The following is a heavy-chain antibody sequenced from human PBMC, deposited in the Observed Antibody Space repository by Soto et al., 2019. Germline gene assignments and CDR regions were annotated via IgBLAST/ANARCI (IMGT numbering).Heavy chain of an antibody. Sequence: QVQLLQSGAEVKKPGTSVRVSCRASGYTFKDYDINWVRRAPGQGLEWMGWMNPNSGNTASARKCHDRITMTRSVSARTAFMELSSLPPEDTAVYYCARRMTSTLWCFDLGGSGTQVTVSS. J-gene: IGHJ2*01. CDR1: GYTFKDYD. V-gene: IGHV1-8*01. CDR3: ARRMTSTLWCFDL. CDR2: MNPNSGNT.